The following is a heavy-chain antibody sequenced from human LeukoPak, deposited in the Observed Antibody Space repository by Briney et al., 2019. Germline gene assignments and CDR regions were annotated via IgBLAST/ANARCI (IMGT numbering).Heavy chain of an antibody. V-gene: IGHV3-23*01. CDR1: GFIFSKYG. CDR3: AKDVRYGRDGYNAWSSDAFDI. Sequence: SGGAPRLSCVGPGFIFSKYGMHWGRQAPGKGLGWGAAISGSGGSTYYADSVKGRFTISRDNSKNTLYLQMNSLRAEDTAVYYCAKDVRYGRDGYNAWSSDAFDIWGQGTMVTVSS. J-gene: IGHJ3*02. D-gene: IGHD5-24*01. CDR2: ISGSGGST.